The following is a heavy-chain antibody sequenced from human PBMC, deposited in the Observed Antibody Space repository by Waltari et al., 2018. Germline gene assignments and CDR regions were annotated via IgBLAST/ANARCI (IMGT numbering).Heavy chain of an antibody. CDR2: IYYSGST. CDR1: GCYISSHY. CDR3: ARAPHVHGAFDI. D-gene: IGHD3-10*02. Sequence: QVQLPESGPGLVKPSETLSLTCTVSGCYISSHYWSWTRQPPGNGLEWTGDIYYSGSTNYNPSLKSLVTISVDTSKNQFSLKLSSVTAADTAVYYGARAPHVHGAFDIWGQGTMVTVSS. J-gene: IGHJ3*02. V-gene: IGHV4-59*11.